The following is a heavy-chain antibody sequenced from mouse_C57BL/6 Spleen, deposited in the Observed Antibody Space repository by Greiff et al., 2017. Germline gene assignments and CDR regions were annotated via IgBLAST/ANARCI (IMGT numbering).Heavy chain of an antibody. CDR1: GFTFSSYG. CDR2: ISSGGSYT. CDR3: ARLTTVVARYFDV. Sequence: DVMLVESGGDLVKPGGSLKLSCAASGFTFSSYGMSWVRQTPDKRLEWVATISSGGSYTYYPDSVKGRFTISRDNAKNTLYLQMSSLKSEDTAMYYCARLTTVVARYFDVWGTGTTVTVSS. V-gene: IGHV5-6*02. D-gene: IGHD1-1*01. J-gene: IGHJ1*03.